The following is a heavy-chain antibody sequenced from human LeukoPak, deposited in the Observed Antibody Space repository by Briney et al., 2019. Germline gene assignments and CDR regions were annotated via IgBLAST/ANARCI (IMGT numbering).Heavy chain of an antibody. D-gene: IGHD3-22*01. J-gene: IGHJ6*02. Sequence: GGSLRLSCAASGFTVSRNYMSWVRQAPGKGLEWVSVIYSGGSTYYADSVKGRFTNSRDNSKNTLYLQMNSLRAEDTAVYYCARDGYYYDSSGYYYAMDVWGQGTTVTVSS. CDR1: GFTVSRNY. V-gene: IGHV3-66*01. CDR3: ARDGYYYDSSGYYYAMDV. CDR2: IYSGGST.